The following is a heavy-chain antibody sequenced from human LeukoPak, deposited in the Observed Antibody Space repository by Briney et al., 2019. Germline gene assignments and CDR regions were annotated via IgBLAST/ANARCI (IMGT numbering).Heavy chain of an antibody. CDR3: ARDLSVP. CDR1: GFTFSYYW. V-gene: IGHV3-74*01. CDR2: ISPDGSDT. D-gene: IGHD3-3*01. J-gene: IGHJ1*01. Sequence: GGSLTLSCAASGFTFSYYWTYWVRQAPGKGPMWVSRISPDGSDTNYADSGKGRFTISRDNAKNMLYLQMNSLKPEDTAVYYCARDLSVPWGQGAPVTVSS.